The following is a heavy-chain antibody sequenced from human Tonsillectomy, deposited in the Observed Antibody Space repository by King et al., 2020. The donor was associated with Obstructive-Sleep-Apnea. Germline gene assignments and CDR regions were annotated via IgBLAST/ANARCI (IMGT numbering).Heavy chain of an antibody. CDR1: GFTFSSYW. CDR2: IKQDGSEK. CDR3: ARDSSPYGDYGFDY. V-gene: IGHV3-7*01. Sequence: VQLVESGGGLVQPGGSLRLSCAASGFTFSSYWMSWVRQAPGKGLEWVANIKQDGSEKYYVDSVKGRFTISRENAKNSLYLQMNSLRAEDTAVYYCARDSSPYGDYGFDYWGQGTLVTVSS. J-gene: IGHJ4*02. D-gene: IGHD4-17*01.